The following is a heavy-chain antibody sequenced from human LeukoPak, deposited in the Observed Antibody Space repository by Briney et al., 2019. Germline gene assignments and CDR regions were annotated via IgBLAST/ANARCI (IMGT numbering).Heavy chain of an antibody. V-gene: IGHV3-23*01. D-gene: IGHD6-13*01. CDR3: AKDKAPSSWHTPSDF. J-gene: IGHJ4*02. CDR2: ISDGGDGT. Sequence: PGPCLSLAWALAGLTSRMYSTGSVRQAPGGGLEWGLGISDGGDGTYYAESAKGRFTISRDNSKNTVFLQRNSRRADDTAKCYCAKDKAPSSWHTPSDFWGQGTLVTVSS. CDR1: GLTSRMYS.